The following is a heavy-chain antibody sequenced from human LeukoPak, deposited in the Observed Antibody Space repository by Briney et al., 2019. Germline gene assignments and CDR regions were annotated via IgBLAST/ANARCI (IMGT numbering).Heavy chain of an antibody. J-gene: IGHJ3*02. CDR1: EFIFEDFA. Sequence: GGSLRLSCTVSEFIFEDFAMHWVRQAPGKGLEWVSGIYWDSSSVDYADSVKGRFTISRDNAKNSLYLQMNSLRTDDTAVYYCVKDRKSRDLDSLDIWGQGTMVTVSS. CDR2: IYWDSSSV. CDR3: VKDRKSRDLDSLDI. D-gene: IGHD5-24*01. V-gene: IGHV3-9*01.